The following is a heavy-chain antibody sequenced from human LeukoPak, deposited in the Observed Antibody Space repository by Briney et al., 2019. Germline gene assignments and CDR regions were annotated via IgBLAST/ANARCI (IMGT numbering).Heavy chain of an antibody. V-gene: IGHV3-13*01. J-gene: IGHJ6*03. CDR2: IGTAGDT. CDR1: GFTFSSYD. Sequence: PGGSLRLSCAASGFTFSSYDMHWVRQATGKGLEWVSAIGTAGDTYYPDSVKGRFTISRDNAKNSLYLQMNSLRAEDTAVYYCARSDPQSYYYYMDVWGKGTTVTISS. CDR3: ARSDPQSYYYYMDV.